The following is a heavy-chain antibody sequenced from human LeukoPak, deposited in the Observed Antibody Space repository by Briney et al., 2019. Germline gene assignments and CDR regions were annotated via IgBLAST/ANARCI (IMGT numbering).Heavy chain of an antibody. D-gene: IGHD5-24*01. CDR1: GFTFSSYA. J-gene: IGHJ6*02. CDR2: ISYDGSNK. V-gene: IGHV3-30-3*01. CDR3: ARDRGRDGYNRPSIYYYYYYGMDV. Sequence: GGSLRLSCAASGFTFSSYAMHWVRQAPGKGLEWVAVISYDGSNKYYADSVKGRFTISRDNSKNTLYLQMNSLRAEDTAVYYCARDRGRDGYNRPSIYYYYYYGMDVWGQGTTVTVSS.